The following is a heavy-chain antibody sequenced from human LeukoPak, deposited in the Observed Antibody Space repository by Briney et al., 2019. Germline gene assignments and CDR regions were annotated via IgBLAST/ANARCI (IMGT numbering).Heavy chain of an antibody. J-gene: IGHJ4*02. V-gene: IGHV3-23*01. CDR3: ARRYNWNYDY. D-gene: IGHD1-7*01. CDR2: ISGSGGST. CDR1: GFTFSSYA. Sequence: GGSLRLSCAASGFTFSSYAMSWVRQAPGKGLEWVSAISGSGGSTYYADSVKGRFTISRDNAKNSLYLQMNSLRAEDTAAYYCARRYNWNYDYWGQGTLVTVSS.